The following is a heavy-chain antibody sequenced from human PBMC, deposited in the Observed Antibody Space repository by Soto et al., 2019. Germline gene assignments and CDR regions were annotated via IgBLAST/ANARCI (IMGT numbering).Heavy chain of an antibody. Sequence: PSETLSLTCTVSGGSVSSGSYYWSWIRQHPGRGLEWIGYIYYTGNTYYNPSLKSRLAISVDTSKNQFSLKLTSVTAADTAVYYCAKDLLGVFDYWGQGTLVTVSS. CDR1: GGSVSSGSYY. V-gene: IGHV4-31*03. J-gene: IGHJ4*02. CDR3: AKDLLGVFDY. CDR2: IYYTGNT. D-gene: IGHD3-16*01.